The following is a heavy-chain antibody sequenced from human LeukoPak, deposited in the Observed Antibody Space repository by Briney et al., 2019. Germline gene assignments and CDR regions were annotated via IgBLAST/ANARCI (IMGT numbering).Heavy chain of an antibody. CDR1: GFTFSSYW. Sequence: PGGSLRLSCATSGFTFSSYWMSWVRRAPGKGLEWVANIKQEGSQIFYVDSVKGRFTISRDTAKTSLSLQMNSLRAEDTAVYYCAREYCSGTSCYGYFDYWGQGTLVTVSS. J-gene: IGHJ4*02. CDR3: AREYCSGTSCYGYFDY. V-gene: IGHV3-7*01. CDR2: IKQEGSQI. D-gene: IGHD2-2*01.